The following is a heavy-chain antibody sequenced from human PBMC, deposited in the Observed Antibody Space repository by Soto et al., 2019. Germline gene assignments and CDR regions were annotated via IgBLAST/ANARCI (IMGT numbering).Heavy chain of an antibody. V-gene: IGHV5-51*01. Sequence: GESLKISCEASGYVFANYWIGWVRQMPGKGLEWMGIIYPGDSDTTYSPSFQGHVTISADKSISTVYLQWSSLEASDTAIYYCARAPSHGWYQHFGYWGQGTLVTVSS. CDR2: IYPGDSDT. CDR1: GYVFANYW. CDR3: ARAPSHGWYQHFGY. J-gene: IGHJ4*02. D-gene: IGHD6-19*01.